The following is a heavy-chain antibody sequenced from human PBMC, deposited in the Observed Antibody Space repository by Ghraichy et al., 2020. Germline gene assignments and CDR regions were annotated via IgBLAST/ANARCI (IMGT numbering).Heavy chain of an antibody. V-gene: IGHV3-72*01. D-gene: IGHD6-13*01. Sequence: GGSLRLSCAASGFTFSDHYMDWVRQAPGKGLEWVARTKNKANSYTTEYAASVKCRITISRDDSKNSLYLQMNSLETEDTAVYYCATMYNSRGYYFDYWGQGTLVTVSS. J-gene: IGHJ4*02. CDR1: GFTFSDHY. CDR3: ATMYNSRGYYFDY. CDR2: TKNKANSYTT.